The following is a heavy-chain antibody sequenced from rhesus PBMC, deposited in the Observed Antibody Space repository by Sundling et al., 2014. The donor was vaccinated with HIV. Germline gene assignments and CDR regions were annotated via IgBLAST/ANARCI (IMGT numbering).Heavy chain of an antibody. CDR1: GDSISGGYG. V-gene: IGHV4-127*01. CDR3: AREGQYLDWTPYCFDY. J-gene: IGHJ4*01. Sequence: QVQLQESGPGLLKPSETLSLTCAVSGDSISGGYGWDWIRQPPGKGLEWIGNIYSSSGNTYYNPSLKSRVAISTDTSKNQFSLKLSSVTAADTAVYYCAREGQYLDWTPYCFDYWGQGVLVTVSS. D-gene: IGHD3-3*01. CDR2: IYSSSGNT.